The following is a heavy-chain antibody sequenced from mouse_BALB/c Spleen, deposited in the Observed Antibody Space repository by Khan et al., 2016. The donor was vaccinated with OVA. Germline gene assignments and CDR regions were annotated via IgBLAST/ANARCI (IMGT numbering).Heavy chain of an antibody. V-gene: IGHV9-4*02. J-gene: IGHJ4*01. D-gene: IGHD2-14*01. CDR2: INTHSGVP. CDR3: ARGGAAYYRNDGGAMDY. CDR1: GYTFTTAG. Sequence: HIQLVQSGPELKKPGETVRISCKASGYTFTTAGIQWVQNMPGKGLKWIGWINTHSGVPKYAEDFKGRFAFSLETSASTAYLQITNLKNEYTATYFCARGGAAYYRNDGGAMDYWGQGTSVTVSS.